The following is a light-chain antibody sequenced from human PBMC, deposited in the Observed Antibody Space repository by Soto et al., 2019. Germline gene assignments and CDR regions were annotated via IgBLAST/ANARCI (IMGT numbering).Light chain of an antibody. CDR2: GAS. CDR1: QSVTSSY. V-gene: IGKV3-20*01. CDR3: HKYGRSGT. J-gene: IGKJ1*01. Sequence: IVLTQSPGTLSLSPGERATLSCRATQSVTSSYLAWYQQKPGQAPGLLIYGASNRATGISDRFSGSGSATDFALTSRRLEPEGVAVYYCHKYGRSGTVGQGTELDIK.